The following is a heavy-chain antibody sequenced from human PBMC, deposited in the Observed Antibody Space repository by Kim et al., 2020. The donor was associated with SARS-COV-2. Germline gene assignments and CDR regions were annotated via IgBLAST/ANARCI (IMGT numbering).Heavy chain of an antibody. V-gene: IGHV4-59*08. CDR3: ASTTQDPESPSANFQP. Sequence: SETLSLTCTVSGGSTSSYYWSWIRQPPGKGLEWIGYIYYSGSTNYNPSLKSRVTISVDTSKNQFSLKLSSVTAADTAVYYCASTTQDPESPSANFQPGG. CDR1: GGSTSSYY. D-gene: IGHD1-26*01. J-gene: IGHJ1*01. CDR2: IYYSGST.